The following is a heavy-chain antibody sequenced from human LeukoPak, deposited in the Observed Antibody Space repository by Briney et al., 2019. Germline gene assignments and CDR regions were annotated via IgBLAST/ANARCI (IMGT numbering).Heavy chain of an antibody. CDR3: ARNSNLFYFDY. D-gene: IGHD4-11*01. J-gene: IGHJ4*02. CDR2: SYYSGST. V-gene: IGHV4-39*07. CDR1: GGSISSSSYY. Sequence: KTSETLSLTCTVSGGSISSSSYYWGWIRQPPGKGLEWIGSSYYSGSTYYNPSLKIRVTISVDTSKNQFSLKLSSVTAADTAVYYCARNSNLFYFDYWGQGTLVTVSS.